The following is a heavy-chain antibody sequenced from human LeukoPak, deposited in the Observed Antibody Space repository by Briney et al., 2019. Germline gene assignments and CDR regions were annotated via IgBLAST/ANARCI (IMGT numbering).Heavy chain of an antibody. V-gene: IGHV3-33*01. Sequence: GGSLRLSCAASGFTFSSYGMHWVRQAPGKGLEWVAVTWYDGSNKYYVDSVKGRFTISRDNSKNTLYLQMNSLRAEDTAVYYCARDQNEGYGDYFYYFDYWGQGTLVTVSS. D-gene: IGHD4-17*01. CDR3: ARDQNEGYGDYFYYFDY. CDR2: TWYDGSNK. J-gene: IGHJ4*02. CDR1: GFTFSSYG.